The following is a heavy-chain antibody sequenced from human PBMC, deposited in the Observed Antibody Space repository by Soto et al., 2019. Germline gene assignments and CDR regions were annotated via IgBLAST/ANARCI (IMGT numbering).Heavy chain of an antibody. CDR2: IKSKTDGGTT. D-gene: IGHD2-2*01. CDR3: TTDCSSASRYAGNYYYYMDG. Sequence: GGSLRLSCAASGFTFSNAWMSWVRQAPGKGLEWVGRIKSKTDGGTTDYAAPVKGRFTISRDDSKNTLYLQMNSLKTEDTAVYYYTTDCSSASRYAGNYYYYMDGWGKGTTVTLSS. J-gene: IGHJ6*03. V-gene: IGHV3-15*01. CDR1: GFTFSNAW.